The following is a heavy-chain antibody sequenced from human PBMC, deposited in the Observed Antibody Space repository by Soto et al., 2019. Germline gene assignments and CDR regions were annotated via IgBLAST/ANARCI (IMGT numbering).Heavy chain of an antibody. D-gene: IGHD2-21*02. Sequence: EVQLLESGGGLVQPGGSLRLSCAASGFTFSSHAMSWVRQAPGKGLEWVSSISGSGGTTYYADSVRGRFTISRDNSKNTLYLQMNRLRAEDTAKYYCANKLVVGDSYFYFDYWGQGTLVTVSS. V-gene: IGHV3-23*01. CDR2: ISGSGGTT. J-gene: IGHJ4*02. CDR1: GFTFSSHA. CDR3: ANKLVVGDSYFYFDY.